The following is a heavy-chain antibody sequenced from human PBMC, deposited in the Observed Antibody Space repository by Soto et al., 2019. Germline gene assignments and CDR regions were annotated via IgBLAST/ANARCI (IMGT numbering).Heavy chain of an antibody. CDR3: ARGTYYDILTGYYNWFDP. V-gene: IGHV1-8*01. D-gene: IGHD3-9*01. CDR2: MNPNSGNT. CDR1: GYTFTSYD. Sequence: ASVKVSCKASGYTFTSYDINWVRQATGQGLEWMGWMNPNSGNTGYAQKFQGRVTMTRNTSISTAYMELSSLRSEDTAVYYCARGTYYDILTGYYNWFDPWGQGTLVTLSS. J-gene: IGHJ5*02.